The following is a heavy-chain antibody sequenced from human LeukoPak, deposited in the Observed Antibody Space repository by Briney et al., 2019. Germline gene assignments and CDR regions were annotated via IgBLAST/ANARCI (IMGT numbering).Heavy chain of an antibody. CDR2: IKGGGNDP. V-gene: IGHV3-23*01. Sequence: GGSLRLSCAASGFSFSTHAMGWVRQAPGKGLEWVSSIKGGGNDPFYADSVKGRFTISRDNAKNSLYLEMNNLRAEDTAVYYCARGGMTAIRSDAFDIWGQGTKVTVSS. J-gene: IGHJ3*02. CDR3: ARGGMTAIRSDAFDI. D-gene: IGHD2-21*02. CDR1: GFSFSTHA.